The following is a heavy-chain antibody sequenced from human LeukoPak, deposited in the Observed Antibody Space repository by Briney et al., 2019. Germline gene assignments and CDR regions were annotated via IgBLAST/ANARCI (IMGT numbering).Heavy chain of an antibody. J-gene: IGHJ3*02. V-gene: IGHV3-23*01. Sequence: GGSVRLSCAVSEFTFSKFPMGWLRQAPGGGLEWVSAISASGDVTFHADSVRGRFTISRDNAKNSLYLQMNSLRAEDTAVYYCARITGGRHDAFDIWGQGTMVTVSS. CDR3: ARITGGRHDAFDI. D-gene: IGHD7-27*01. CDR1: EFTFSKFP. CDR2: ISASGDVT.